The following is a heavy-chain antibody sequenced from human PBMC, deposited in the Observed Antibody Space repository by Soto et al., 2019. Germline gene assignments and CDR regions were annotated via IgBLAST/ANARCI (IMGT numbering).Heavy chain of an antibody. CDR3: ARSCVVVNAFDV. Sequence: QVQLVQSGAEVKKPGSSVKVSCKTSGGIFSNYAISWVRQVPGQGLEWMGGIIPISGTANYAQKFQGRVTITADESTRTAYMELSSLRSEDTAVYYCARSCVVVNAFDVWGQGTMVTVSS. D-gene: IGHD2-21*01. CDR2: IIPISGTA. J-gene: IGHJ3*01. V-gene: IGHV1-69*12. CDR1: GGIFSNYA.